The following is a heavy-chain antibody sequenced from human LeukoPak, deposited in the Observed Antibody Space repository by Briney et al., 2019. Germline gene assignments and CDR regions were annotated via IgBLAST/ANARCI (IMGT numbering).Heavy chain of an antibody. CDR2: INPNSGGT. V-gene: IGHV1-2*02. CDR3: ARGRGATRYYYYMDV. D-gene: IGHD1-26*01. Sequence: ASVKVSCKASGYTFTGYYMHWVRQAPGQGLEWMEWINPNSGGTNYAQKFQGGVTMTRDTSISTAYMELSRLRSDDTAVYYCARGRGATRYYYYMDVWGKGTTVTVSS. CDR1: GYTFTGYY. J-gene: IGHJ6*03.